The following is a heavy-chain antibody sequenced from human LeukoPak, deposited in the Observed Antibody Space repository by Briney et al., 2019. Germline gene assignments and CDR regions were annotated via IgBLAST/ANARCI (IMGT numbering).Heavy chain of an antibody. D-gene: IGHD5-18*01. CDR1: GLTFSTYD. J-gene: IGHJ3*02. CDR2: ISGTHAGRQGTT. Sequence: GGALRLSRAASGLTFSTYDMSWLRQTPGKGLEWVWAISGTHAGRQGTTYYADSVKGRFTISRDDSKNTLYLQMHSLRAEDTAIYFCAKGGYFSYDMWGQGTKVTVSP. CDR3: AKGGYFSYDM. V-gene: IGHV3-23*01.